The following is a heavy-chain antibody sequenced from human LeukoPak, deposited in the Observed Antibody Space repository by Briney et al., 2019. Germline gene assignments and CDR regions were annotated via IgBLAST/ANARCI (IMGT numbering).Heavy chain of an antibody. D-gene: IGHD3-22*01. J-gene: IGHJ5*02. Sequence: PSQTLSLTCTVSGGSISSGGYYWTWIRQHPGKGLEWIGNTYHSGNTYYNPSLKSRITISVDTSKNQFSLKLSSVTAADTAVYFCARNYYDSSGYYYGGAGGLDPWGQGTLVTVSS. CDR3: ARNYYDSSGYYYGGAGGLDP. CDR2: TYHSGNT. V-gene: IGHV4-31*03. CDR1: GGSISSGGYY.